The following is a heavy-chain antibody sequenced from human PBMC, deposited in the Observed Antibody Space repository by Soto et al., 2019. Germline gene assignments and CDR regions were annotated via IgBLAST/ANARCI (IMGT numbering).Heavy chain of an antibody. Sequence: GESLKISCKGSGYSFSSHWIGWVRQMPGKGLEWMGIIYPGDSNIRYSPSFEGQIDMSADRSINTAYLRLSSLKASDTATYYCATNLHDYSSASGFDYWGQGTLVTVSS. V-gene: IGHV5-51*01. CDR1: GYSFSSHW. J-gene: IGHJ4*02. CDR2: IYPGDSNI. CDR3: ATNLHDYSSASGFDY. D-gene: IGHD6-6*01.